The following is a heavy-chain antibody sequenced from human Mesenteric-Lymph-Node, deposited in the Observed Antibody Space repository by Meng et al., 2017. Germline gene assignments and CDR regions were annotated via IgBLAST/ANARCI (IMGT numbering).Heavy chain of an antibody. CDR3: ARENKFGSGSYLY. CDR1: GGSFSAYY. J-gene: IGHJ4*02. D-gene: IGHD3-10*01. Sequence: SETLSLTCAVYGGSFSAYYWSWIRQPPGKGLEWIGEINHSGSTNYNPSLKSRVTISVDTSKKQISLDLTSVTAADTAVYYCARENKFGSGSYLYWGQGTPVTVFS. V-gene: IGHV4-34*01. CDR2: INHSGST.